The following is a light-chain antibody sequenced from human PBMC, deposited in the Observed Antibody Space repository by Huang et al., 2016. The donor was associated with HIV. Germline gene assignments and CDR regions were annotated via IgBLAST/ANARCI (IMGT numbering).Light chain of an antibody. J-gene: IGKJ1*01. CDR2: GAS. V-gene: IGKV3-15*01. Sequence: EIVMTQSPATLSVSPGESVTLSCRASQSVTRNLAWYQQKPGQAPRLLIYGASARATCVPARFSGSVSGTEFTLAISSLQSEAFAVYFCQHYDHWLTWTFGQGTRVEVK. CDR3: QHYDHWLTWT. CDR1: QSVTRN.